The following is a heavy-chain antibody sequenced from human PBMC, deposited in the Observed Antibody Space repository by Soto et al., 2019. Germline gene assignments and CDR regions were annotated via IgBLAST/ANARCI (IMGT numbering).Heavy chain of an antibody. CDR2: IYWDDDK. CDR1: GISLSTSGGG. V-gene: IGHV2-5*02. CDR3: AHSVYDTSGYSD. J-gene: IGHJ4*02. Sequence: QITLKESGPTLVKPTQTLTLTCTFSGISLSTSGGGVGWIRQPPGKALEWLGVIYWDDDKRYSPSLKSRLTITKDTSKNQVVLTMTNMDPVDTATYCCAHSVYDTSGYSDWGQGTLVTVSS. D-gene: IGHD3-22*01.